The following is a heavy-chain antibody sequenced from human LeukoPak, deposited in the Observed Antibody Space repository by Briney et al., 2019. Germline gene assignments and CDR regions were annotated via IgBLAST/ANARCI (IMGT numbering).Heavy chain of an antibody. CDR3: ARGTPRYYYGSGSYLGD. Sequence: GGSLRLSCAASGFTVSSNYMSWVRQAPGKGLEWVSVIYSGGSTYYADSVKGRFTISRDNSKNTLYLQMNSLRADDTAVYYCARGTPRYYYGSGSYLGDWGQGTLVTVSS. J-gene: IGHJ4*02. CDR1: GFTVSSNY. CDR2: IYSGGST. D-gene: IGHD3-10*01. V-gene: IGHV3-53*01.